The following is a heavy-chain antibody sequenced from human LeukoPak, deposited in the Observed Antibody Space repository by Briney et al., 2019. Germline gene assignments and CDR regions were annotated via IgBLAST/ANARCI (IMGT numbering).Heavy chain of an antibody. D-gene: IGHD6-19*01. CDR2: ISYDGSNK. J-gene: IGHJ3*01. CDR1: GFTFSSYA. CDR3: ASQILGVTVAGANSFDF. V-gene: IGHV3-30-3*01. Sequence: GGSLRLSCAASGFTFSSYAMHWVRLAPGKGLEWVAVISYDGSNKYYADSVKGRFTISRDNSKNTLYLQMNSLRAEDTAVYYCASQILGVTVAGANSFDFWGQGTMVTVSS.